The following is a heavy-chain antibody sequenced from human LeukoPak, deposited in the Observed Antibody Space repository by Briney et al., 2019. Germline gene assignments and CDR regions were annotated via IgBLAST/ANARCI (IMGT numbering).Heavy chain of an antibody. Sequence: PSQTLSLTCTVSGGSISSYYWSWIRQPAGKGLEWIGRIYTSGSTNYNPSLKSRVTMSVDTSKNQFSLKLSSVTAADTAVYYCARDPSPRGAAGTPPCFDYWGQGTLVTVSS. D-gene: IGHD6-13*01. V-gene: IGHV4-4*07. J-gene: IGHJ4*02. CDR2: IYTSGST. CDR3: ARDPSPRGAAGTPPCFDY. CDR1: GGSISSYY.